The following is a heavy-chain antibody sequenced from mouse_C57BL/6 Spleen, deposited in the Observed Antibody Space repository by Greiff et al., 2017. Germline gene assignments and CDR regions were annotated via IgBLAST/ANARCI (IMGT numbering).Heavy chain of an antibody. J-gene: IGHJ2*01. V-gene: IGHV5-17*01. Sequence: EVKLVESGGGLVKPGGSLKLSCAASGFTFSDYGMHWVRQAPEKGLEWVAYISSGSSTIYYADTVKGRFTISRDNAKNTLFLQMTSLRSGDTAMYYCARKVRDDWGQGTTLTVSS. CDR1: GFTFSDYG. CDR3: ARKVRDD. CDR2: ISSGSSTI.